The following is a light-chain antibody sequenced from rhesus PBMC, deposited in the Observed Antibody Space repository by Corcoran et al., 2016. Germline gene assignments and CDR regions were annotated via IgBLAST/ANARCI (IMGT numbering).Light chain of an antibody. CDR3: QQYSSTPYS. CDR2: KAS. CDR1: QSISSW. J-gene: IGKJ2*01. Sequence: DIQMTQSPSSLSASVGDTVTITCRASQSISSWLAWYQQKPGKAPNLLIYKASSLQSGVPSRLSGSGFGTDFTLTITSLQSEEFATYYCQQYSSTPYSFGQGTKVEIK. V-gene: IGKV1-22*01.